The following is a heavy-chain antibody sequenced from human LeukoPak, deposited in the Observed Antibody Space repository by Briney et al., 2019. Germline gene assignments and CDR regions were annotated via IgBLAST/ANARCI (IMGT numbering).Heavy chain of an antibody. V-gene: IGHV3-7*01. Sequence: GGSLRLSCAASGFTFTDYWMTWVRQVPGKGLEWVANIHKAGTESYYVDSVKGRFAISRDNAKNSLCLQLSSLRVDDTAVYYCARVGTWELQRVFDYWGQGTLVTVSS. CDR2: IHKAGTES. CDR1: GFTFTDYW. J-gene: IGHJ4*02. CDR3: ARVGTWELQRVFDY. D-gene: IGHD1-26*01.